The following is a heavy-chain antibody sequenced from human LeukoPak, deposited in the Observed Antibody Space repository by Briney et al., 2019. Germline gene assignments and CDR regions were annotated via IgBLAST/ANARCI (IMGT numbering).Heavy chain of an antibody. CDR1: GYTFASYG. J-gene: IGHJ4*02. CDR2: MNPNSGNT. Sequence: ASVKVSCKASGYTFASYGISWVRQATGQGLEWMGWMNPNSGNTGYAQKFQGRVTMTRNTSISTAYMELSSLRSEDTAVYYCARVHRIPYHILTGYYNVTLGYWGQGTLVTVSS. V-gene: IGHV1-8*02. D-gene: IGHD3-9*01. CDR3: ARVHRIPYHILTGYYNVTLGY.